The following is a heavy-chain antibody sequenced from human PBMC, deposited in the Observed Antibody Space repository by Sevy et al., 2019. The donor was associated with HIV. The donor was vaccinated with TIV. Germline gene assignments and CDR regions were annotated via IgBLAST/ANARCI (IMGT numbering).Heavy chain of an antibody. CDR2: LIGGGSRT. V-gene: IGHV3-23*01. D-gene: IGHD3-22*01. J-gene: IGHJ4*02. Sequence: GGSLRLSCAASGFPFSNYAMSWVRQAPGKGLEWVSTLIGGGSRTYYADSVKGRFTISRDNSKNTLYLQMNSLRAEDTAVYYCAKDRYYYDSSGYYYYFDYWGQGILVTVSS. CDR3: AKDRYYYDSSGYYYYFDY. CDR1: GFPFSNYA.